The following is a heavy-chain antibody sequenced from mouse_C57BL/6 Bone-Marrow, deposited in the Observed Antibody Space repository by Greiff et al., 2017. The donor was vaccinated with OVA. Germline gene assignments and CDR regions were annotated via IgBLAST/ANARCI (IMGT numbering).Heavy chain of an antibody. D-gene: IGHD1-1*01. V-gene: IGHV1-78*01. CDR3: ASLYYYGSSYKYFDV. Sequence: QVQLQQSDAELVKPGASVKISCKVSGYTFTDHTIHWMKQRPEQGLEWIGYIYPRDGSTKYNEKFKGKATLTADKSSSTAYMQLNSLTSEASAVYFCASLYYYGSSYKYFDVWGTGTTVTVSS. J-gene: IGHJ1*03. CDR2: IYPRDGST. CDR1: GYTFTDHT.